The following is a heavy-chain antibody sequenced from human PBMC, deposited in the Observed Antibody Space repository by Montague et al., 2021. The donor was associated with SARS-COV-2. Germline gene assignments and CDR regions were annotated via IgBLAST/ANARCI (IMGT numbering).Heavy chain of an antibody. D-gene: IGHD3-9*01. CDR1: GGSISSYY. Sequence: SETLSLTCTVSGGSISSYYWSWIRQPPGKGLEWIGYIYNSGSTNYNPSXXSRVTISVDTSKNQFSLKLSSVTAADTAVYYCARGADHYDILSGYYYYYMDVWGKGTTVTVSS. CDR2: IYNSGST. J-gene: IGHJ6*03. V-gene: IGHV4-59*01. CDR3: ARGADHYDILSGYYYYYMDV.